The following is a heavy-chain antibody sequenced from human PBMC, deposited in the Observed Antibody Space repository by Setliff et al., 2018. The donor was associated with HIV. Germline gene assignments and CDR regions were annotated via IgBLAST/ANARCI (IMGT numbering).Heavy chain of an antibody. CDR2: INPHSGDT. V-gene: IGHV1-2*02. CDR3: ARAPTLFGVEYYYYFGMDV. Sequence: ASVKVSCKASGYTFTSYGISWVRQVPGQGLEWMGWINPHSGDTNYAQKFQDRVTMTRDTSVNIAYMQLSRLRSDDTAVYYCARAPTLFGVEYYYYFGMDVWGQGTTVTVSS. D-gene: IGHD3-3*01. CDR1: GYTFTSYG. J-gene: IGHJ6*02.